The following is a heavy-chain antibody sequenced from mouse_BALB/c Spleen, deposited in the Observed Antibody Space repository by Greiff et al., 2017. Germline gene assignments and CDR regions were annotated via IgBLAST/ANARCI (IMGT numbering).Heavy chain of an antibody. CDR3: ARYTAQRLWYFDV. D-gene: IGHD1-2*01. CDR2: IYPGDGST. V-gene: IGHV1S56*01. Sequence: VQLQQSGPELVKPGASVKMSCKASGYTFTSYYIHWVKQRPGQGLEWIGWIYPGDGSTKYNEKFKGKATLTADKSSSTAYMQLSSLTSDDSAVYFCARYTAQRLWYFDVWGAGTTVTVSS. CDR1: GYTFTSYY. J-gene: IGHJ1*01.